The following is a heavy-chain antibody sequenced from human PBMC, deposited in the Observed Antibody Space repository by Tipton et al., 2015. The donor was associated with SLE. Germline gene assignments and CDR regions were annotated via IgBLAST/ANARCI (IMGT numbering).Heavy chain of an antibody. D-gene: IGHD5-12*01. Sequence: SLRLSCAASGFTFTTYAMSWVRQAPGKGLEWASAISGYGGSTYYADSVKGRFTISRDNSKNTLYLQMNSLRAEDTAVYYCAKGGVDIVATIGYYYYYMDVWGKGTTVTVSS. J-gene: IGHJ6*03. V-gene: IGHV3-23*01. CDR2: ISGYGGST. CDR3: AKGGVDIVATIGYYYYYMDV. CDR1: GFTFTTYA.